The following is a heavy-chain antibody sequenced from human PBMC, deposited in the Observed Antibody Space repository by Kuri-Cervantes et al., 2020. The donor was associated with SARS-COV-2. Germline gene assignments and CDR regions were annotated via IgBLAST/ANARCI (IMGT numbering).Heavy chain of an antibody. J-gene: IGHJ4*02. CDR1: GYTFTSYG. V-gene: IGHV1-18*01. D-gene: IGHD5-24*01. CDR3: ARGKEMATETTLDY. CDR2: ISAYNGNT. Sequence: ASVKVSCKASGYTFTSYGISWVRQAPGQGLEWMGWISAYNGNTNYAQKLQGRVTMTTDTSMSTAYMELRSLRSDDTAVYYCARGKEMATETTLDYWGQGTLVTVSS.